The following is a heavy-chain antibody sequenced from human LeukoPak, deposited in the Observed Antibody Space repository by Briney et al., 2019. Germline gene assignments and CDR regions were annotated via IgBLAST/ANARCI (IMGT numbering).Heavy chain of an antibody. D-gene: IGHD3-22*01. V-gene: IGHV3-74*01. CDR2: INSDGSNT. Sequence: PGGSLRLSCAASGFTFSSYWMNWVRQAPGKGLVWVSRINSDGSNTNYADSVKGRFTISRDNAKNTLYLQMNSLRAEDTAVYYCTRGGHYFDSSGYLFDYWGQGSLVSVSS. CDR3: TRGGHYFDSSGYLFDY. CDR1: GFTFSSYW. J-gene: IGHJ4*02.